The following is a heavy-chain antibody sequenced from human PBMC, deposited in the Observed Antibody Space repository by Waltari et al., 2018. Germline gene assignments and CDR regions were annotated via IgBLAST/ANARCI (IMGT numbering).Heavy chain of an antibody. CDR1: EHMFKTFI. V-gene: IGHV3-30*01. J-gene: IGHJ4*02. CDR3: AREGGTSGYSGYLDY. CDR2: MSFDGFSK. D-gene: IGHD2-15*01. Sequence: QVQLVESGGGVVQPGGSLRRSCAAPEHMFKTFIIHWVRPAPGKGLEWVAAMSFDGFSKYYAASVNGRFIIGRDDSKNTVYVQINSLTVEDTAVYYCAREGGTSGYSGYLDYWGQGTLLTVSS.